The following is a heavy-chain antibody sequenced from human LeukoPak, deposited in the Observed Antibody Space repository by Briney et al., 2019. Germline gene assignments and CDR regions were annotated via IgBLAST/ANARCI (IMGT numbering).Heavy chain of an antibody. CDR2: ISSGGRTI. V-gene: IGHV3-48*03. CDR1: GFTFSSYE. Sequence: GGSLRLSCAASGFTFSSYEMNWVRQAPGKGLEWLSYISSGGRTIYYADSVKGRFTISRDNAKNSLYLQMNSLRFEDTAVYYCASHLETGGSYEGSDYWGPGTLVTVSS. J-gene: IGHJ4*02. D-gene: IGHD6-19*01. CDR3: ASHLETGGSYEGSDY.